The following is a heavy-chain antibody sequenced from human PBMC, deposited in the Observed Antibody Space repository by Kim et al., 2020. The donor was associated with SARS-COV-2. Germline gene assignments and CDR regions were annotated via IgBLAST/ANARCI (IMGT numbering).Heavy chain of an antibody. D-gene: IGHD3-16*01. J-gene: IGHJ4*02. Sequence: NAGSVKGQFTISRDNAKGSLFLQMKSLRAEDTAVYYCAREGVGQYYFDCWGQGTLVTVSS. CDR3: AREGVGQYYFDC. V-gene: IGHV3-48*03.